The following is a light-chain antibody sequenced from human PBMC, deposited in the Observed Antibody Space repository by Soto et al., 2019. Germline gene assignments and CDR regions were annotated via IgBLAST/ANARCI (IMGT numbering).Light chain of an antibody. V-gene: IGKV2-28*01. CDR3: MQVRQTPWT. CDR1: QSLLHRNGYNY. J-gene: IGKJ1*01. Sequence: DIVMTQSPLSLPVTPGEPASISCRSSQSLLHRNGYNYLDWYLQRPGQSPHLLIYLGSNRSSGVPDRFSGSGSGTDFTLKISRVEAEDVGVYYCMQVRQTPWTFGQGTKVDIK. CDR2: LGS.